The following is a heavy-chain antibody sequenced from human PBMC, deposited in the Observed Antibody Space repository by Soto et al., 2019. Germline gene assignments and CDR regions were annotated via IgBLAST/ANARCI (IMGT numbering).Heavy chain of an antibody. J-gene: IGHJ3*02. Sequence: GGSLRLSCAASGFTFSSYSMNWVRQAPGKGLEWVSYISSSSSSTIYYADSVKGRFTISRDNAKNSLYLQMNSLRAEDTAVYYCARDSPLQLPAAPSPAFDIWGQGTMVTVSS. D-gene: IGHD2-2*01. CDR1: GFTFSSYS. CDR2: ISSSSSSTI. CDR3: ARDSPLQLPAAPSPAFDI. V-gene: IGHV3-48*01.